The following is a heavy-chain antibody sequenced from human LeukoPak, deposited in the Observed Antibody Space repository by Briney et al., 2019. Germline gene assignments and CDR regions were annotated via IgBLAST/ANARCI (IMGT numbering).Heavy chain of an antibody. CDR1: GFTFRDYT. CDR2: VSFGSSYI. CDR3: ARASTEYAVTDGFDT. Sequence: GGSLRLSCAASGFTFRDYTMSWVRQSPGKGLQWVSYVSFGSSYISYADSLKGRFTISRDDAKSSVYLEMTSLRVEDTAVYYCARASTEYAVTDGFDTWGPGTLVTVSS. D-gene: IGHD4-17*01. V-gene: IGHV3-21*01. J-gene: IGHJ5*02.